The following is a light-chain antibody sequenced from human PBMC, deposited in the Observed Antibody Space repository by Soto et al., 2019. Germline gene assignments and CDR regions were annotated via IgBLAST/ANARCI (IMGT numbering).Light chain of an antibody. J-gene: IGLJ1*01. CDR1: NSNIGTGFD. Sequence: QSVLTQPPSVSGAPGQRVTIACTGNNSNIGTGFDVHWYRHFPGAAPKLLLSGTSHRPSGVPDRFSGSKSGTSASLAITGLQADDEADYYCQTSDSGLFGLIFGTGTKLTVL. CDR3: QTSDSGLFGLI. CDR2: GTS. V-gene: IGLV1-40*01.